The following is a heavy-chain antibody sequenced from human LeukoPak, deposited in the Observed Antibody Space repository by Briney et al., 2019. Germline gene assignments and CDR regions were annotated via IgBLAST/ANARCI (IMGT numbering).Heavy chain of an antibody. J-gene: IGHJ3*02. V-gene: IGHV1-8*01. CDR1: GYTFTSYD. CDR2: MNPNSGNT. CDR3: ARAMTVLRFLEWSTNDAFDI. Sequence: GASVKVSCKASGYTFTSYDINWVRQATGQGLEWMGWMNPNSGNTGYAQKFQGRVTMTRNTSISTAYMELSSLRSEDTAVYYCARAMTVLRFLEWSTNDAFDIWGQGTMVTVSS. D-gene: IGHD3-3*01.